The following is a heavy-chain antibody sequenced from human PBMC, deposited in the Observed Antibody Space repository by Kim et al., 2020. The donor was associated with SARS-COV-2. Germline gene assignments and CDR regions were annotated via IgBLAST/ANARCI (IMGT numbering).Heavy chain of an antibody. J-gene: IGHJ4*02. Sequence: SETLSLTCAVYGGSFSGYYWSWIRQPPGKGLEWIGEINHSGSTNYNPSLKSRVTISVDTSKNQFSLKLSSVTAADAAVYYCARRYYYDSSGYYRYWGQGTLVTVSS. CDR2: INHSGST. V-gene: IGHV4-34*01. D-gene: IGHD3-22*01. CDR1: GGSFSGYY. CDR3: ARRYYYDSSGYYRY.